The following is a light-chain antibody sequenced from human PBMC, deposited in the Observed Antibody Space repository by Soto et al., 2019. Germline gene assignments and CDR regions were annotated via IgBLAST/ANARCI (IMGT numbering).Light chain of an antibody. J-gene: IGKJ5*01. Sequence: EIVLTQSPGTLPLSPGERATLSCRASQSVSSSYLAWYQQKPGQAPRLLISGASSRATGIPDRFSGSGSATDFTLTISRLEPEDFALYYCQHYGNSPITFGQGTRLEI. CDR1: QSVSSSY. CDR3: QHYGNSPIT. CDR2: GAS. V-gene: IGKV3-20*01.